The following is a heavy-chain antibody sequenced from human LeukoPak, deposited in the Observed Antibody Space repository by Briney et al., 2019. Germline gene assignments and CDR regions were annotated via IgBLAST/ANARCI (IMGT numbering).Heavy chain of an antibody. CDR2: INHSGSA. V-gene: IGHV4-34*01. Sequence: PSETLSLTCAVYGGSFSRYYWTWIRQPPGKGLEWIGEINHSGSANYNPSLKSRVTISVDASKSQFSLKLSSVTAADTAVYYCARNGGYCIDVWAKGTTVTVSS. CDR1: GGSFSRYY. CDR3: ARNGGYCIDV. J-gene: IGHJ6*03. D-gene: IGHD2-8*01.